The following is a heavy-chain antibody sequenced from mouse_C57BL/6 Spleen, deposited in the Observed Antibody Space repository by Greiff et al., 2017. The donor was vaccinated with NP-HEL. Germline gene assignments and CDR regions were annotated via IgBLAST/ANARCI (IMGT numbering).Heavy chain of an antibody. V-gene: IGHV1-74*01. CDR1: GYTFTSYW. CDR2: IHPSDSDT. CDR3: AISNWDYAMDY. J-gene: IGHJ4*01. D-gene: IGHD4-1*01. Sequence: QVQLQQPGAELVKPGASVKVSCKASGYTFTSYWMHWVKQRPGQGLEWIGRIHPSDSDTNYNQKFKGKATLTVDKSSSTAYMQLSSLTSEDSAVYYCAISNWDYAMDYWGQGTSVTVSS.